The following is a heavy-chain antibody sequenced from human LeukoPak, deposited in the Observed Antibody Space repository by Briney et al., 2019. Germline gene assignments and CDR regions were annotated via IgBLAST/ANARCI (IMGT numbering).Heavy chain of an antibody. J-gene: IGHJ4*02. V-gene: IGHV1-8*01. CDR3: ARDLKRGYSSGRYSWGTGSSNDY. D-gene: IGHD6-19*01. CDR2: MNPNTGNT. Sequence: ASVKVSCKASGYTFTSYVINWVRQATGQGLEWMGWMNPNTGNTVYAQKFQGRVTMTRNTSISTAYMELSSLRSEDTAVYYCARDLKRGYSSGRYSWGTGSSNDYWGQGTLVTVSS. CDR1: GYTFTSYV.